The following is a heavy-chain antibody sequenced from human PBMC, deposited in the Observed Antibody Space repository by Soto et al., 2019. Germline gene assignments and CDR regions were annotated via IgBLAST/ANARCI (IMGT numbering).Heavy chain of an antibody. D-gene: IGHD3-10*01. CDR1: GFTFSSYS. CDR2: ISSSSSYI. CDR3: ARDQLSVLWFGELLWELTDRFGAFWFDP. Sequence: PVGSRRLSCAASGFTFSSYSMNWVRQAPGKGLEWVSSISSSSSYIYYADSVKGRFTISRDNGKNSLYLQMNSLRAEDTAVYYCARDQLSVLWFGELLWELTDRFGAFWFDPWGQGTLVTVSS. V-gene: IGHV3-21*01. J-gene: IGHJ5*02.